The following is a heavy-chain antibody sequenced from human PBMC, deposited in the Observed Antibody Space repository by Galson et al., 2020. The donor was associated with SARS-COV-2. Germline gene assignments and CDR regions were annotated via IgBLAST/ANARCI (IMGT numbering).Heavy chain of an antibody. CDR3: AREDTKYYFDY. Sequence: GGSLRLSCAASGFSFSNYPMQWVRQAPGKGLEWVAAISYDASSKYYADSVKGRFTISRDNSKNTLYLQMNSLRAEDTAVYYCAREDTKYYFDYWGQGTLVTVSS. V-gene: IGHV3-30*04. CDR2: ISYDASSK. CDR1: GFSFSNYP. D-gene: IGHD2-2*01. J-gene: IGHJ4*02.